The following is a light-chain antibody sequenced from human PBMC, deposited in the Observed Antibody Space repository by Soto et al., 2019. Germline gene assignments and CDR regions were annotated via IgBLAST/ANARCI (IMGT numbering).Light chain of an antibody. CDR3: QQYGAWPPET. CDR1: QSVSRN. V-gene: IGKV3-15*01. Sequence: EVVLTQSPATLSVSPGDRATLSCRASQSVSRNLAWYQQKPGQAPRLLIYCASTRATGVPARFSGSGSATEFTLSISSLQSEDVAVYYCQQYGAWPPETFGQGTKLEI. CDR2: CAS. J-gene: IGKJ2*01.